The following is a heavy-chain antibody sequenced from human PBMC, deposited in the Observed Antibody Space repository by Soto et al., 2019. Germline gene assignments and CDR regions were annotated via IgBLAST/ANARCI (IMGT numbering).Heavy chain of an antibody. CDR1: PLTFGHYW. CDR3: ATAEVDY. CDR2: MTGDGRTT. J-gene: IGHJ4*02. V-gene: IGHV3-74*03. Sequence: GGSLRLSCAASPLTFGHYWMHWVRQPPGKGPEWVSRMTGDGRTTQYADSVKGRFTASRDNAKSTLYLQMNSLRAEDTAVYYCATAEVDYWGPGTLVTVSS.